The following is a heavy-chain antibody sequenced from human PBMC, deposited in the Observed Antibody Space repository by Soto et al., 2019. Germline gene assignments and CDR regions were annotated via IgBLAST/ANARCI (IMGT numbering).Heavy chain of an antibody. J-gene: IGHJ4*02. CDR2: IYYSGST. CDR1: GGSISSYY. CDR3: ARDFGRNFDY. Sequence: TSATLPLTYTVSGGSISSYYWSWIRQPPGKGLEWIGYIYYSGSTNYNPSLKSRVTISVDTSKNQFSLKLSSVTAADTAVYYCARDFGRNFDYWGQGTLVTVSS. V-gene: IGHV4-59*01. D-gene: IGHD3-3*01.